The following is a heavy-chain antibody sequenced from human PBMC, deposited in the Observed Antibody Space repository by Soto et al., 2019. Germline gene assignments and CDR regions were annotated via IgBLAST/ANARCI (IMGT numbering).Heavy chain of an antibody. CDR1: GGTFSSYT. D-gene: IGHD2-2*01. CDR3: ARAYYCSSTSCYHYYYYGMDV. V-gene: IGHV1-69*02. Sequence: QVQLVQSGAEVKKPGSSVKVSCKASGGTFSSYTISWVRQAPGQGLEWMGRIIPILGIANYAQKFQGRVTITADRSTSTAYMELSSLRYEDTAVYYCARAYYCSSTSCYHYYYYGMDVWGQGTTVTVSS. CDR2: IIPILGIA. J-gene: IGHJ6*02.